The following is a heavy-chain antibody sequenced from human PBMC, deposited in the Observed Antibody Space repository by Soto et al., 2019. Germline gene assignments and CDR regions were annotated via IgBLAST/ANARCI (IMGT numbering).Heavy chain of an antibody. CDR2: ISYDGSNK. CDR3: AKGGNYGDP. J-gene: IGHJ5*02. V-gene: IGHV3-30*18. D-gene: IGHD1-7*01. Sequence: QLQLVESGGGVVQPGRSLRLSFAASGFTFSSYGMHWVRQAPGKGLEWVAVISYDGSNKYYADSVKGRFTISRDNSKNTLYLQMNSLRAEDTAVYYCAKGGNYGDPWGQGTLVTVSS. CDR1: GFTFSSYG.